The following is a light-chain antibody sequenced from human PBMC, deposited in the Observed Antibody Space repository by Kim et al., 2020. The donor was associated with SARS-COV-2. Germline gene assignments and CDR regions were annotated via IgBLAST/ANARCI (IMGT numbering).Light chain of an antibody. CDR1: YNY. V-gene: IGLV2-11*01. CDR3: CSYAGSYTEV. Sequence: YNYVSWYQQHPGKAPKLMIYDVSKRPSGVPDRFSGSKSGNTASLTISGLQAEDEADYYCCSYAGSYTEVFGTGTKVTVL. CDR2: DVS. J-gene: IGLJ1*01.